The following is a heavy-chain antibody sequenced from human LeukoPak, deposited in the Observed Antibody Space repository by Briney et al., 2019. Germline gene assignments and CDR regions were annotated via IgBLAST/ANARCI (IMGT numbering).Heavy chain of an antibody. V-gene: IGHV4-61*02. J-gene: IGHJ4*02. D-gene: IGHD4-17*01. Sequence: PSETLSLTCNVSGDSITSGTYYWNWIRQPAGKGLEWIGRIYIGGSTNYNPSLKSRVTISLDTSQNQFSLKLTSVTAADTAVYYRASHYGDSYFGFWGQGTLVTVSS. CDR3: ASHYGDSYFGF. CDR1: GDSITSGTYY. CDR2: IYIGGST.